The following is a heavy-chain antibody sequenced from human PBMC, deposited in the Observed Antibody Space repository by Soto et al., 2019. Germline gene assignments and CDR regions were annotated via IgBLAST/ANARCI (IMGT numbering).Heavy chain of an antibody. J-gene: IGHJ5*02. CDR2: IYYSGNT. CDR1: GGSISSSSYY. Sequence: PSETLSLTCAVSGGSISSSSYYWGRIRQPPGKGLEWIGTIYYSGNTYYNPSLRSRVTISVDTSKNQFSLKLSSVTAADTAVYYCARLPYCSGGSCYFWFDPWGQGTLVTVSS. V-gene: IGHV4-39*01. CDR3: ARLPYCSGGSCYFWFDP. D-gene: IGHD2-15*01.